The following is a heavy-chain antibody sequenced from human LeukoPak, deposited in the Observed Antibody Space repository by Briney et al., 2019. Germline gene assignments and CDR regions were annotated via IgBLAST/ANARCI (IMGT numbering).Heavy chain of an antibody. CDR3: ARALRAAYCGGDCYPYWYCDL. CDR2: ISAYNGNT. Sequence: ASVKVSCKASGYTFTSYGISWVRQAPGQGLEWMGWISAYNGNTNYAQKLQGRVTMTTDTSTSTAYMELRSLRSDDTAVYYCARALRAAYCGGDCYPYWYCDLWGRGTLVTVSS. D-gene: IGHD2-21*02. V-gene: IGHV1-18*01. J-gene: IGHJ2*01. CDR1: GYTFTSYG.